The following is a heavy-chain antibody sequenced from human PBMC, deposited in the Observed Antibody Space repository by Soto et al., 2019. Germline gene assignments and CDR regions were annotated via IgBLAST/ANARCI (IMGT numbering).Heavy chain of an antibody. CDR1: GDSVTSPSY. J-gene: IGHJ4*02. D-gene: IGHD6-19*01. Sequence: QLKLQGSGPGLLNPSGPLSPPCAVFGDSVTSPSYGGGVRQPPGKGREWMGESFHTGTTSYNPSLRSRVTISMDKSNNQFSLDLSSVTAADTAVYYCARSAGWYAVHSWGPGTLVIVSS. CDR2: SFHTGTT. V-gene: IGHV4-4*02. CDR3: ARSAGWYAVHS.